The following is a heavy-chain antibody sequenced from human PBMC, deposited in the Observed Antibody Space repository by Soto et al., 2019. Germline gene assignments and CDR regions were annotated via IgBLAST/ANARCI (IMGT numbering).Heavy chain of an antibody. V-gene: IGHV3-33*01. Sequence: GGPLRLSCAASGFTFSNYVMHWVRQAPGKGLEWVAIIWHDGNNKYYADSVRGRFIISRDNSKNRLYLQMNSLRAEDTAVYYCASDLVGASDSYGLDVWGQGTPVTVSS. CDR2: IWHDGNNK. J-gene: IGHJ6*02. CDR1: GFTFSNYV. CDR3: ASDLVGASDSYGLDV. D-gene: IGHD1-26*01.